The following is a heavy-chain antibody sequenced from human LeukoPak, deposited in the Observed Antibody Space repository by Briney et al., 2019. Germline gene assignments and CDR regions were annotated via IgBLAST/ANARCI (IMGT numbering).Heavy chain of an antibody. J-gene: IGHJ4*02. CDR3: ARDLEDYYDSSGYYYGGFDY. D-gene: IGHD3-22*01. Sequence: ASLKVSCKASGYTFTSYGISWVRQAPGQGLEWMGWISAYNGNTNYAQKLQGRVTMTTDTSTSTAYMELRSLRSDDTAVYYCARDLEDYYDSSGYYYGGFDYWGQGTLVTVSS. CDR1: GYTFTSYG. V-gene: IGHV1-18*01. CDR2: ISAYNGNT.